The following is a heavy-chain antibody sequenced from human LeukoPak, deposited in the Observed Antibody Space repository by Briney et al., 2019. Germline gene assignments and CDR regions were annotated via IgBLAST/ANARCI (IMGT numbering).Heavy chain of an antibody. CDR2: IYTSGST. V-gene: IGHV4-4*07. Sequence: SGTLSLTCTVSGGSISIYYWSWIRQPAGKGLEWIGRIYTSGSTNYNPSLKRRVTMSVDTSKNQFSLKLSSVTAADTAVYYCARGGEARSSSRAHYYYYYMDVWGKGTTVTVSS. CDR1: GGSISIYY. CDR3: ARGGEARSSSRAHYYYYYMDV. J-gene: IGHJ6*03. D-gene: IGHD6-6*01.